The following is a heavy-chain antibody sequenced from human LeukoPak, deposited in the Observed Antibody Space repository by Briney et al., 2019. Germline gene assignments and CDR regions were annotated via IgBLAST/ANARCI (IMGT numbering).Heavy chain of an antibody. D-gene: IGHD2-2*01. CDR2: IKQDGSEE. V-gene: IGHV3-7*01. J-gene: IGHJ4*02. CDR3: ARGRFCSSTSCSHFDI. CDR1: GLTFNSYW. Sequence: PVGSLRLSCAPFGLTFNSYWMSWVRQAPGKGLEWVANIKQDGSEEYYVDSVKGRFTISRDNAKNSLFLQMNSLRAEDTAVYYCARGRFCSSTSCSHFDIWGQGTLVTVSS.